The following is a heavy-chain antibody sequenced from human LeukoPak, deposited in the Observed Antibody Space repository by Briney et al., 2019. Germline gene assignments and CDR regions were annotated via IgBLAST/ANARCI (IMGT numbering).Heavy chain of an antibody. J-gene: IGHJ4*02. Sequence: GGSLRLSCEASGFTFTRYSMSWVRQAPGKGLEWVSAISGSGDSTYYGDSVKGRFTISRDNSKNTLYLQMNSLRAEDTAVYYCAKTRPLDSSSWSHGDYWGQGTLVTVSS. CDR1: GFTFTRYS. CDR2: ISGSGDST. V-gene: IGHV3-23*01. D-gene: IGHD6-13*01. CDR3: AKTRPLDSSSWSHGDY.